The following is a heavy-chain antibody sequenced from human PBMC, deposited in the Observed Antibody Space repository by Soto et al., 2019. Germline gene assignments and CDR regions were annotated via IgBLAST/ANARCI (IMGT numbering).Heavy chain of an antibody. J-gene: IGHJ4*02. Sequence: EVQLFESGGGLVQRGGSLSLSCAASGFTFSSYAMGWVRQAPGKGLVLVSAISGSGGSTYYADSVKGRFTISRDNSKNTLYLQMNSMRAEDTAVYYCAKVGRSWSTAVFDYCGQGTLVTVSS. CDR2: ISGSGGST. D-gene: IGHD6-13*01. V-gene: IGHV3-23*01. CDR1: GFTFSSYA. CDR3: AKVGRSWSTAVFDY.